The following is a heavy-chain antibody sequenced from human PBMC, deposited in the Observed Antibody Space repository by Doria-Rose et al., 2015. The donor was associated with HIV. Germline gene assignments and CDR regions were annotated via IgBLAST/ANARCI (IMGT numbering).Heavy chain of an antibody. CDR1: GFSFESYA. CDR2: LSWDSGAK. Sequence: VQLVQSGGGLVQPGRSLRLSCVGSGFSFESYAMHWVRRAPGYGPEWVAGLSWDSGAKGNADSVEGRFTISRDNAKKSVYLEMRSLRPEDTAFYYCAKAPIIGPKYYFYMDVWGKGTSVTVSS. CDR3: AKAPIIGPKYYFYMDV. J-gene: IGHJ6*03. D-gene: IGHD3-3*01. V-gene: IGHV3-9*01.